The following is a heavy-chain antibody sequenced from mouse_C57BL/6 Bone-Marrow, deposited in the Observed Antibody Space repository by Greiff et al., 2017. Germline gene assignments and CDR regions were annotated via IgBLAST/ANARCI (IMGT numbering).Heavy chain of an antibody. V-gene: IGHV1-18*01. J-gene: IGHJ4*01. CDR2: ITPNNGGT. CDR3: ARLGYYGSSLWAMNY. Sequence: EVQLQQSGPELVKPGASVKIPCKASGYTFTDYNMDWVKQSHGKSLEWIGDITPNNGGTIYNQKFKGKATLSVNKSSSTAYMELRSLTSEYTAVYYCARLGYYGSSLWAMNYWSQGTSVTVSS. CDR1: GYTFTDYN. D-gene: IGHD1-1*01.